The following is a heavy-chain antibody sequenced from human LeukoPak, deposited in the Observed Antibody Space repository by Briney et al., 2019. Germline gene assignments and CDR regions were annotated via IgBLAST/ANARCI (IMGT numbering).Heavy chain of an antibody. Sequence: GGSLGLSCAASGFTFSSYSMNWVRQAPGKGLEWVSSISSSSSYIYYADSVKGRFTISRDNAKNSLYLQMNSLRAEDTAVYYCATYTIFDAFDIWGQGTMVTVSS. J-gene: IGHJ3*02. D-gene: IGHD3-3*01. CDR3: ATYTIFDAFDI. CDR2: ISSSSSYI. CDR1: GFTFSSYS. V-gene: IGHV3-21*01.